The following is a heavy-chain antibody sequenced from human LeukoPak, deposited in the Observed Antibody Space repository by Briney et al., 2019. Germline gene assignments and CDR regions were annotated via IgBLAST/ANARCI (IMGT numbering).Heavy chain of an antibody. V-gene: IGHV1-18*01. CDR2: ISAYSGNT. Sequence: ASVKVSCKASDYAFNNFGISWVRQAPGQGLEWIGWISAYSGNTKYVEKFQGRVTMTTETSTTTAYMELRSLKSDDTAVYYCARDPRGGDYGGNSPWFDPWGQGTLVTVSS. CDR3: ARDPRGGDYGGNSPWFDP. CDR1: DYAFNNFG. J-gene: IGHJ5*02. D-gene: IGHD4-23*01.